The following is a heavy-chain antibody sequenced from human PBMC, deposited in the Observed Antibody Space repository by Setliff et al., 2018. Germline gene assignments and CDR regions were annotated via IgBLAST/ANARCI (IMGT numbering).Heavy chain of an antibody. CDR2: INPGGGST. CDR1: GYTFTNHY. CDR3: ARGYYDSYARYYVVGDY. J-gene: IGHJ4*02. D-gene: IGHD3-22*01. Sequence: ASVKVSCKASGYTFTNHYMHWVRQAPGQGLEWMGMINPGGGSTTYAQKFQGRVTMTRDTFTSTVYMELSSLRTEDTAVYYCARGYYDSYARYYVVGDYWGQGTPVTVPQ. V-gene: IGHV1-46*01.